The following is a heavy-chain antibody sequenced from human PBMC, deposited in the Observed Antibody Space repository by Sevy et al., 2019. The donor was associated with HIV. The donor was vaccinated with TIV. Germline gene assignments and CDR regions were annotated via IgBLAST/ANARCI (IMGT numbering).Heavy chain of an antibody. CDR3: AKGRGGGTYYFDY. Sequence: GGSLRLSCAASGFTFSNYAMNWVRQAPGKGLEWVSGISWNSGTIDYADSVKGRFTISRDNAKNSLYLQMNSLRAEDTALYYCAKGRGGGTYYFDYWGQGTLVTVSS. CDR2: ISWNSGTI. D-gene: IGHD3-16*01. V-gene: IGHV3-9*01. CDR1: GFTFSNYA. J-gene: IGHJ4*02.